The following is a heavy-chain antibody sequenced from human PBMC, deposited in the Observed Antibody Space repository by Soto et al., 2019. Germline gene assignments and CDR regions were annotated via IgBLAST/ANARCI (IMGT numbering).Heavy chain of an antibody. D-gene: IGHD6-13*01. Sequence: ASVKVSCKASGYTFTSYGIGWVRQAPGQGLEWMAWINSYNGNTKYAEKFLGRVTVTTDTSTATAYMEVRSLTSDDTAVFYCARVGVGLAAPRVWPYWGQGTPVTVSS. J-gene: IGHJ4*02. CDR2: INSYNGNT. CDR3: ARVGVGLAAPRVWPY. V-gene: IGHV1-18*01. CDR1: GYTFTSYG.